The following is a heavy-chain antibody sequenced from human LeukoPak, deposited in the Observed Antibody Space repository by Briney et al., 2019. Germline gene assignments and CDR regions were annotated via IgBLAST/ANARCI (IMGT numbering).Heavy chain of an antibody. Sequence: ASVKVSCKASGYTFTSYDINWVRQATGQGLEWMGWMNPNSGNTGYAQKLQGRVTMTTDTSTSTAYMELRSLRSDDTAVYYCARDVIAARPRFDYWGQGTLVTVSS. D-gene: IGHD6-6*01. CDR1: GYTFTSYD. V-gene: IGHV1-8*01. CDR2: MNPNSGNT. CDR3: ARDVIAARPRFDY. J-gene: IGHJ4*02.